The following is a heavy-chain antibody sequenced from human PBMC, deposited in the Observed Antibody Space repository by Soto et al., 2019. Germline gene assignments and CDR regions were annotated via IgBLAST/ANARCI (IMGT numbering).Heavy chain of an antibody. J-gene: IGHJ4*02. CDR2: IKSGIDXEAT. V-gene: IGHV3-15*07. Sequence: EVQLVESGGGLVKPGGSLTLSCAASGFTFKRAWMNWVRQAPGKGLEWVGRIKSGIDXEATDYGAPVKGRFTISRXXXXXXXXXXXXXXXXXXXXXXXXXXXLGTYYSRFDYWGRGTLVTVSS. D-gene: IGHD3-10*01. CDR1: GFTFKRAW. CDR3: XXXLGTYYSRFDY.